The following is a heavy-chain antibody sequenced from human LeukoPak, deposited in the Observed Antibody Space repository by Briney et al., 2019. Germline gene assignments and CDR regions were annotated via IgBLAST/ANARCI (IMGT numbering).Heavy chain of an antibody. D-gene: IGHD5-12*01. V-gene: IGHV3-7*01. J-gene: IGHJ4*02. CDR1: GFTFSSYW. Sequence: GGSLRLSCAASGFTFSSYWMSWVRQAPGKGLEWVANIKQDGSEKYYVDSVKGRFTISRDNSKNTLYLQMNSLRAEDTAVYYCARDAGYSGYGPFDYWGQGTLVTVSS. CDR2: IKQDGSEK. CDR3: ARDAGYSGYGPFDY.